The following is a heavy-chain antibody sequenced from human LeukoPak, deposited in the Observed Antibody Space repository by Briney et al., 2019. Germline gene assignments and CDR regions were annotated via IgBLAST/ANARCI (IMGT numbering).Heavy chain of an antibody. J-gene: IGHJ4*02. Sequence: GASVKVSCKAFGYTFTGYFMHWVRQAPGQGLEWMGGINPNSCGTNYAQKFQGRVTMTRDTSISTAYMELSRLRSDDTAVYYCARDINDYGDYEVGYWGQGTLVTVSS. D-gene: IGHD4-17*01. V-gene: IGHV1-2*02. CDR1: GYTFTGYF. CDR2: INPNSCGT. CDR3: ARDINDYGDYEVGY.